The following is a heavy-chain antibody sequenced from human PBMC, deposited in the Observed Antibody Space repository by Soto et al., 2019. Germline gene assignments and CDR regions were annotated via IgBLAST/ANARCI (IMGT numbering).Heavy chain of an antibody. CDR3: ARAIVVTIGGMDV. Sequence: SLTCTVSGGSINSADYYWSWVRQPPGKGLEWIGYIYYNGNTYFNPSLKSRVTISKDTSRNQFSLRLSSVTAADTAVYFCARAIVVTIGGMDVWGQGTTVTVSS. D-gene: IGHD5-12*01. J-gene: IGHJ6*02. CDR2: IYYNGNT. V-gene: IGHV4-30-4*01. CDR1: GGSINSADYY.